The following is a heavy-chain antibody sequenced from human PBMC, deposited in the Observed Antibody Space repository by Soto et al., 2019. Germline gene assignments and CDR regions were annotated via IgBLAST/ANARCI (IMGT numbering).Heavy chain of an antibody. CDR1: GFSFGAYT. D-gene: IGHD1-26*01. V-gene: IGHV3-30-3*01. CDR3: ARDGYSGRSDGFDI. Sequence: QVQLVESGGGVVQPGMSLRLSCAASGFSFGAYTMHWVRQPPGKGLEWVAAISYDGNSEEYTDPVKGRFTASRDNFKNTVSLQTNGLKSEDTAVYYCARDGYSGRSDGFDIWGQGTMVTVSS. J-gene: IGHJ3*02. CDR2: ISYDGNSE.